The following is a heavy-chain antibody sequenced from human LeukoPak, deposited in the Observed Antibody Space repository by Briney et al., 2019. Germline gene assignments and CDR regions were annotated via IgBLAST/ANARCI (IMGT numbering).Heavy chain of an antibody. CDR1: GGSFSGYY. CDR2: INHSGST. CDR3: ARGNVYCSSTSCRYYYYGMDV. Sequence: SETLSLTCAVYGGSFSGYYWSWIRQPPGKGLEWIGEINHSGSTNYNPSLKSRVTISVDTSKNQFSLKLSSVTATDTAVYYCARGNVYCSSTSCRYYYYGMDVWGQGTTVTVSS. J-gene: IGHJ6*02. V-gene: IGHV4-34*01. D-gene: IGHD2-2*01.